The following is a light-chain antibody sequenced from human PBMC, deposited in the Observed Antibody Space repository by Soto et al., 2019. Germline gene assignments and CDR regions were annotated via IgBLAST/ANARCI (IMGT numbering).Light chain of an antibody. CDR2: GAS. J-gene: IGKJ1*01. CDR3: QQYAGSPST. V-gene: IGKV3-20*01. CDR1: QSVSNSY. Sequence: EIVLTQSPGTLSLSPGERATLSCRASQSVSNSYLAWYQQKPGQGPRLLIYGASSRATGIPGRFSGSGSGTDFTLTISRLEPEDFAVYYCQQYAGSPSTFGQGTKVEI.